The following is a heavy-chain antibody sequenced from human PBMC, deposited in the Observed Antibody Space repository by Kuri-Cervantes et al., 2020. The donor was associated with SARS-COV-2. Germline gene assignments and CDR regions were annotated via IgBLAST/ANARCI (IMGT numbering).Heavy chain of an antibody. V-gene: IGHV1-2*02. CDR2: ISPNSGGT. CDR3: TRVDWATPRGAFDA. J-gene: IGHJ3*01. D-gene: IGHD3-9*01. Sequence: ASVKVSCKSSEYTFTDYFIHWVRQAPGQGLEWMGWISPNSGGTVYAQKFQGRVTMTRDTSISTAYMEVNRLRSDDTAVYYCTRVDWATPRGAFDAWGQGTMVTVSS. CDR1: EYTFTDYF.